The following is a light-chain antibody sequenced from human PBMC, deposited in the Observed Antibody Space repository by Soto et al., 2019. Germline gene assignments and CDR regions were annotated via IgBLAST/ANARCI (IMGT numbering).Light chain of an antibody. J-gene: IGKJ1*01. V-gene: IGKV3-15*01. CDR1: QSVSSS. CDR3: QQYDDWPRT. Sequence: EIVLTQSPGTLSLSPGERATLSCRASQSVSSSYLAWYQQKPGQAPRLLIYDASITATGVPSRFSGGGSGTEFILTISSLQSEDFAVYYCQQYDDWPRTFGQGTKVDIK. CDR2: DAS.